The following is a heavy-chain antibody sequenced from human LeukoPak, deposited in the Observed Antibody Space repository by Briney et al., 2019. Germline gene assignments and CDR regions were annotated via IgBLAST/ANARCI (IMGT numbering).Heavy chain of an antibody. CDR2: IYSGGNT. CDR3: ARESRSYYFGSGTYDAFDI. D-gene: IGHD3-10*01. V-gene: IGHV3-66*01. Sequence: GGSLRLSCAASGFTFSSYAMSWVRQAPGKGLEWVSLIYSGGNTYYADSLKDRFTISRDTSMDTVFLQIASLRAGDTAVYYCARESRSYYFGSGTYDAFDIWGQGTMVTVSS. J-gene: IGHJ3*02. CDR1: GFTFSSYA.